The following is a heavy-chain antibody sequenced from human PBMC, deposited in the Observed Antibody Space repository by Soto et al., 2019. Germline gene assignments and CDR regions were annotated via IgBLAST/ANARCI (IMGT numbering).Heavy chain of an antibody. V-gene: IGHV4-4*07. CDR2: IYTSGST. J-gene: IGHJ4*02. D-gene: IGHD2-2*01. Sequence: SETLSLTCTVSGGSISSYYWSWIRRPAGKGLEWIGRIYTSGSTNYNPSLKSRVTMSVDTSKNQFSLKLSSVTAADTAVYYCARDMLGCSSTSCYPAYFDYWGQGTLVTVSS. CDR1: GGSISSYY. CDR3: ARDMLGCSSTSCYPAYFDY.